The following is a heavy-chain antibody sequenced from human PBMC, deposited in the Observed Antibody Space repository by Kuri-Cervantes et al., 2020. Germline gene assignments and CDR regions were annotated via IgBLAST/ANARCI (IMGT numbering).Heavy chain of an antibody. Sequence: ESLKISCSVSGASISSYYWSWIRPPAGKGLEWIGRIYTSGITNYNPSLKSRVTISIDKSNNQFSLRLNSVTAADTAVYYCARQEYYYDTRGYYKGPLLDYWGQGIPVTVSS. CDR2: IYTSGIT. D-gene: IGHD3-22*01. J-gene: IGHJ4*02. CDR3: ARQEYYYDTRGYYKGPLLDY. CDR1: GASISSYY. V-gene: IGHV4-4*07.